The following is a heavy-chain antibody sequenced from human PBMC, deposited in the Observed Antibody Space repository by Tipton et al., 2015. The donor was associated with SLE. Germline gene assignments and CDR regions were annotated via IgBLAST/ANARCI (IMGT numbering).Heavy chain of an antibody. V-gene: IGHV4-31*03. CDR1: GGSISSGGYY. J-gene: IGHJ3*02. CDR3: AKRFGSGAFDI. CDR2: IYYSGST. D-gene: IGHD3-10*01. Sequence: TLSLTCTVSGGSISSGGYYWSWIRQHPGKGLEWIGYIYYSGSTNYNPSLKSRVTISIDTSKNQFSLKLSSVTAADTAVYYCAKRFGSGAFDIWGQGTMVNVSS.